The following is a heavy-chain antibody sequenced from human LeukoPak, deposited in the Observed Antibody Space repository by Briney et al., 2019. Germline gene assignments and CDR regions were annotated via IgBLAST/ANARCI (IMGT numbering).Heavy chain of an antibody. CDR3: ARPLRGTIFGVVITARDAFDI. V-gene: IGHV4-39*01. Sequence: PSETLSLTCTVSGGSISSSSYYWGWIRQPPGKGLEWIVSIYYSGSTYYNPSLKSRVTISVDTSKNQFSLKLSSVTAADTAVYYCARPLRGTIFGVVITARDAFDIWGQETMVTVSS. J-gene: IGHJ3*02. CDR1: GGSISSSSYY. D-gene: IGHD3-3*01. CDR2: IYYSGST.